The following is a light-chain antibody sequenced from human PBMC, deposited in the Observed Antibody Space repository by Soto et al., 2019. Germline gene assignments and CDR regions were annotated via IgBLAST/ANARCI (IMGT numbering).Light chain of an antibody. CDR1: SSDVGGYNY. CDR3: SSYAGSNNLRV. CDR2: EVS. Sequence: QPALTQLPSASGSPGQSVTISCTGTSSDVGGYNYVSWYQQHPGKAPKLMIYEVSKRPSGVPDRFSGSKSGNTASLTVSGLQAEDEADYYCSSYAGSNNLRVFGTGTKVTVL. V-gene: IGLV2-8*01. J-gene: IGLJ1*01.